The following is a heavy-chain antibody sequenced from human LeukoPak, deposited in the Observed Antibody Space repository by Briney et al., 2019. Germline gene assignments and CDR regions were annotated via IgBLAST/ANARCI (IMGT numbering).Heavy chain of an antibody. Sequence: GGSLRLSCAASGFTFSSYWMSWVRQAPGKGLEWVANIKQDGSEKYYVDSVKGRFTISRDNAKNSLYLQMNSLRAEDTAVYYCARVSLFYGPDGTDAFDIWGQGTRVTVPS. J-gene: IGHJ3*02. CDR2: IKQDGSEK. CDR3: ARVSLFYGPDGTDAFDI. V-gene: IGHV3-7*01. D-gene: IGHD2/OR15-2a*01. CDR1: GFTFSSYW.